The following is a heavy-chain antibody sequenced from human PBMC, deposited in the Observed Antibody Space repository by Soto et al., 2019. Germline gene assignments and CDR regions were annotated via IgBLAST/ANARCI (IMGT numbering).Heavy chain of an antibody. D-gene: IGHD3-16*02. CDR2: IYYSGST. J-gene: IGHJ5*02. CDR1: GGSISSGDYY. V-gene: IGHV4-30-4*01. CDR3: AGLQSMRLSGRDP. Sequence: SETLSLTCTVSGGSISSGDYYWSWIRQPPGKGLEWIGYIYYSGSTYYNPSLKSRVTISVDTSKNQFSLKLSSVTAADTAVYYCAGLQSMRLSGRDPWGQGSLVTVS.